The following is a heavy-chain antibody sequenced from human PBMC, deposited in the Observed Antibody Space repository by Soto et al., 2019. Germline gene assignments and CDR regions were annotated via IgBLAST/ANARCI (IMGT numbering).Heavy chain of an antibody. Sequence: PSETLSLTGTVSGGSITSSSYYWGWIRQPPGKGLEWIGSMYYSGSTYYNPSLKSRVTISADTSKNHFSLKLSSVTAADTAVYYCARQGTTSPDYWGQGTLVTVSS. CDR1: GGSITSSSYY. CDR2: MYYSGST. CDR3: ARQGTTSPDY. V-gene: IGHV4-39*01. D-gene: IGHD4-17*01. J-gene: IGHJ4*02.